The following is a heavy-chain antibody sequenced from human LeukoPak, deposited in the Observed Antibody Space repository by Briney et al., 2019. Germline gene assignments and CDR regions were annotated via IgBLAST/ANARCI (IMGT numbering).Heavy chain of an antibody. J-gene: IGHJ4*02. CDR1: GFTFSSHW. D-gene: IGHD4-17*01. CDR3: AKDLYRFPYGLFDF. Sequence: GSLRLSCAASGFTFSSHWMSWVRQAPGKGMEWVALINEDGRRKFYVDSVRGRFTISRDNAKSSLYLQMNSLRAEDTAVYYCAKDLYRFPYGLFDFWGQGTLVTVSS. CDR2: INEDGRRK. V-gene: IGHV3-7*05.